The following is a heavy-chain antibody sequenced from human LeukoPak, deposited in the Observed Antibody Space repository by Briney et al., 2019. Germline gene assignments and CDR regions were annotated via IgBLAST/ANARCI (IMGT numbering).Heavy chain of an antibody. CDR3: ARERYCSGGNCFVTYYYGMDV. Sequence: ASVKVSCKASGYSFTTYYMHWVRQAPGQGLEWMGIINPTGGSTNYAQKFKGRVTMTRDTSTSTVYMELSSLRSEDTAMYYCARERYCSGGNCFVTYYYGMDVWGQGTTVTVSS. CDR2: INPTGGST. J-gene: IGHJ6*02. V-gene: IGHV1-46*01. CDR1: GYSFTTYY. D-gene: IGHD2-15*01.